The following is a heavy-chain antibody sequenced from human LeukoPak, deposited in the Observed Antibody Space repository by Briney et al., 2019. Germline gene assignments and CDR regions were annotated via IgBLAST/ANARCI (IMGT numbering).Heavy chain of an antibody. J-gene: IGHJ6*03. CDR3: ARVLAGPSSTSWLATYMVV. CDR2: INPNSGGT. D-gene: IGHD2-2*01. Sequence: ASVKVSCKASGYTFTGYYMHWVRQAPGQGLEWMGWINPNSGGTNYAQKFQGRVTMTRDTSISTAYMELSRLRSDDTAVYYCARVLAGPSSTSWLATYMVVWGKGTTVTVS. CDR1: GYTFTGYY. V-gene: IGHV1-2*02.